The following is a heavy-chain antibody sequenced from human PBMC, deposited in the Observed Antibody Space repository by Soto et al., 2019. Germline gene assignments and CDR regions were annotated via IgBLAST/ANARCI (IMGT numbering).Heavy chain of an antibody. CDR3: ARYSSGWSLDY. J-gene: IGHJ4*02. CDR1: GYTFISYV. Sequence: ASVKVSCKASGYTFISYVMHWVRQAPGQRLEWMGWINAGNGNTKYSQKLQGRVTITRDTSASTAYMELSSLRSEDTAVYYCARYSSGWSLDYWGQGTLVTVSS. D-gene: IGHD6-19*01. CDR2: INAGNGNT. V-gene: IGHV1-3*01.